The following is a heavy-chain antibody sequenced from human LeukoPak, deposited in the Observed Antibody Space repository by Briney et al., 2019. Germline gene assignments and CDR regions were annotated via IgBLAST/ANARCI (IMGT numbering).Heavy chain of an antibody. CDR3: AKDPHYYDILTGYHDY. V-gene: IGHV3-23*01. J-gene: IGHJ4*02. CDR2: ISGSGGST. CDR1: GFTFDTYW. Sequence: PGGSLRLSCAASGFTFDTYWMSWVRQAPGKGLEWVSAISGSGGSTYYADSVKGRFTISRDNSKNTLYLQMNSLRAEDTAVYYCAKDPHYYDILTGYHDYWGQGTLVTVSS. D-gene: IGHD3-9*01.